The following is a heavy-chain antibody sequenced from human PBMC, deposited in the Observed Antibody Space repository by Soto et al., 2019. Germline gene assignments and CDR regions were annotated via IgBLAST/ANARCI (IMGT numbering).Heavy chain of an antibody. CDR3: ARHGGSSVTLYYYYGMDV. J-gene: IGHJ6*02. D-gene: IGHD2-15*01. V-gene: IGHV5-51*01. CDR1: GYSFTSYW. Sequence: GESLKISCKGSGYSFTSYWIGWVRQMPGKGLEWMGIIYPGDSDTRYSPSFQGQVTISADKSISTAYLQWSSLRASDTAMYYCARHGGSSVTLYYYYGMDVWGQGTTVTVSS. CDR2: IYPGDSDT.